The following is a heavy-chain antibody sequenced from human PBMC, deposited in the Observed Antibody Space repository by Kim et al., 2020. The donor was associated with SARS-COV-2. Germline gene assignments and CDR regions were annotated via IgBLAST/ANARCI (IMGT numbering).Heavy chain of an antibody. CDR2: T. D-gene: IGHD6-19*01. CDR3: ARSRSSGWYYY. Sequence: THYNPSLKSRVTISVDTPKNQFSLKLSSVTAADTAVYYCARSRSSGWYYYWGQGTLVTVSS. J-gene: IGHJ4*02. V-gene: IGHV4-4*09.